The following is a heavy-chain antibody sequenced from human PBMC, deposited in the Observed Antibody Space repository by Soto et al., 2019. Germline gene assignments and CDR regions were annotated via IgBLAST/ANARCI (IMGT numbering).Heavy chain of an antibody. D-gene: IGHD2-8*01. CDR3: ARAPIVLMVYANYYGMDV. CDR1: GGSVNTASYY. Sequence: SETLSLTCTVSGGSVNTASYYWSWIRQPPGKGLEWIGYIYYSGSTYYNPSLKSRVTISVDTSKNQFSLKLSSVTAADTAVYYCARAPIVLMVYANYYGMDVWGQGTTVTVSS. V-gene: IGHV4-31*03. CDR2: IYYSGST. J-gene: IGHJ6*02.